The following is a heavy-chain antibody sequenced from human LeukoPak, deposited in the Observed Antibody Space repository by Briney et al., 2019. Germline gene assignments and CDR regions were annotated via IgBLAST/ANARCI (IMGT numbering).Heavy chain of an antibody. CDR3: AKDSADYYDSSGYYYD. Sequence: GGSLRLSCAASGFTFSSYGMHWVRQAPGKGLEWVAFIRYDGSNKYYADSVKGRFTISRDNSKNTLYLQMNSLRAEDTAVYYCAKDSADYYDSSGYYYDWGQGTLVTVSS. V-gene: IGHV3-30*02. CDR1: GFTFSSYG. J-gene: IGHJ4*02. D-gene: IGHD3-22*01. CDR2: IRYDGSNK.